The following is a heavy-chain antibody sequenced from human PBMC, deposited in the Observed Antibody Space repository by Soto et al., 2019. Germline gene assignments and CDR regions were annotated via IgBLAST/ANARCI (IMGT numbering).Heavy chain of an antibody. CDR3: ARDSGKWEPPPNYYGMDV. Sequence: GGSLRLSCAASGFTFSSYAMHWVRQAPGKGLEWVAVISYDGSNKYYADSVKGRFTISRDNSKNTLYLQMNSLRAEDTAVYYCARDSGKWEPPPNYYGMDVWGQGTTVTVSS. D-gene: IGHD1-26*01. CDR1: GFTFSSYA. V-gene: IGHV3-30-3*01. J-gene: IGHJ6*02. CDR2: ISYDGSNK.